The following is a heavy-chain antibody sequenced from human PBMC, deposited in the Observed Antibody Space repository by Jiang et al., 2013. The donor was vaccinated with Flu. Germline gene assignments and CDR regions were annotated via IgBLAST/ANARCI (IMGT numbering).Heavy chain of an antibody. CDR3: AAYGSGREEGALTT. CDR1: GYLFTNYY. CDR2: INPGDGGT. Sequence: VQLVESGAEVKRPGTSVRLSCKASGYLFTNYYIHWVRQAPGQGLEWMGIINPGDGGTKYAQDILGRATLTSDTSTSTVYMDLNSLRTEDTAVYYCAAYGSGREEGALTTWGQGTLVTVSS. J-gene: IGHJ4*02. D-gene: IGHD3-10*01. V-gene: IGHV1-46*01.